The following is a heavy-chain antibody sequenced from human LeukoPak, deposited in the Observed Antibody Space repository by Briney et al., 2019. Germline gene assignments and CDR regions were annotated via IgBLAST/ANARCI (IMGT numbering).Heavy chain of an antibody. CDR2: MNPNSGNT. V-gene: IGHV1-8*01. Sequence: ASAKVSCNASGYTFTSYDINWVRQPTGQGLEWMGWMNPNSGNTGYEQKFQGRVTMTRNTSISTAYMELSSLRSEDTAVYYCARVLPLNTKRSIAARQNNWFDPWGQGTLVTVSS. J-gene: IGHJ5*02. CDR3: ARVLPLNTKRSIAARQNNWFDP. CDR1: GYTFTSYD. D-gene: IGHD6-6*01.